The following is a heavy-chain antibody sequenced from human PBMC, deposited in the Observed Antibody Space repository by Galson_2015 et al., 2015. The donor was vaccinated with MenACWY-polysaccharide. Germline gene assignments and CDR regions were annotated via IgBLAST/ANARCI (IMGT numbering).Heavy chain of an antibody. CDR1: GFTFSSYE. CDR2: ISNSDSSI. D-gene: IGHD2-15*01. J-gene: IGHJ4*02. Sequence: SLRLSCAASGFTFSSYEMTWVRQAPGKGLEWVSFISNSDSSIYYADSVKGRFTISRDNSKNSLYLQMNSLRAEDTAVYYCARGDYCSGGNCFFDCWGQGTLVTVSS. V-gene: IGHV3-48*03. CDR3: ARGDYCSGGNCFFDC.